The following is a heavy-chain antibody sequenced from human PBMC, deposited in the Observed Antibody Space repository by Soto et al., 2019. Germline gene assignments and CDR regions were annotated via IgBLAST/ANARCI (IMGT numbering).Heavy chain of an antibody. CDR3: ARSLRFGRFDP. D-gene: IGHD3-3*01. CDR1: GGSISTSSYY. CDR2: IYYTGTT. V-gene: IGHV4-39*02. J-gene: IGHJ5*02. Sequence: TLSLTCTVSGGSISTSSYYWGWIRQSPGTGLEWIGSIYYTGTTYYNPSLQSRVTISVDTSKNHFYLKVSSVTAADTAVYFCARSLRFGRFDPWGRGTLVTVSS.